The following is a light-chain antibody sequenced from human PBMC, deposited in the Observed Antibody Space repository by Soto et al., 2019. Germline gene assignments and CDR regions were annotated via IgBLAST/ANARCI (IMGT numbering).Light chain of an antibody. Sequence: DIQMTQSPSSLSVSVGDRVTFTCQASQDISDYLNWYQQKPGKAPDLLIYDASNLETGVPSMFSGSGSGTDFTFTISGLQPEDIATYYCQQYDNVPYTFGQGTKLEIK. CDR2: DAS. CDR1: QDISDY. J-gene: IGKJ2*01. V-gene: IGKV1-33*01. CDR3: QQYDNVPYT.